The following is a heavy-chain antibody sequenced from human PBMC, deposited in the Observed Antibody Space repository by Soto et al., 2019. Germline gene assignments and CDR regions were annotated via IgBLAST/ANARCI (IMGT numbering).Heavy chain of an antibody. J-gene: IGHJ4*02. CDR3: AKVFPDNCGGDCYPGPFDY. V-gene: IGHV3-23*01. Sequence: GGSLRLSCAASGFTFSSYAMSWVRQAPGKGLEWVSAISGSGGSTYYADSVKGRFTISRDNSKNTLYLQMNSLRAEDTAVYYCAKVFPDNCGGDCYPGPFDYWGQGTLVTVSS. CDR2: ISGSGGST. D-gene: IGHD2-21*02. CDR1: GFTFSSYA.